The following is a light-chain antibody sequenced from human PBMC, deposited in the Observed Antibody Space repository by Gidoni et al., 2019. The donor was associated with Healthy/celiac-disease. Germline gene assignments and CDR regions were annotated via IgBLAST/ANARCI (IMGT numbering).Light chain of an antibody. CDR1: PSVSSY. V-gene: IGKV1-39*01. Sequence: IQVTNAPSSLSASVGDRVTITCRASPSVSSYLNWYQQKPGKAPKLLIYAASSLQTGVPSRFSGSGSGTDFTLTISSLQPEDFAIYYCQQSYSTPQGFGQGTKVEIK. CDR2: AAS. CDR3: QQSYSTPQG. J-gene: IGKJ1*01.